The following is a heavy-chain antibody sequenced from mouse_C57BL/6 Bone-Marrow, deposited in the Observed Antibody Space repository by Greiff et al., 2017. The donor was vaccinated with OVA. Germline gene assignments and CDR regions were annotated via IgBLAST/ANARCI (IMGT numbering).Heavy chain of an antibody. V-gene: IGHV1-15*01. CDR3: TRSYSNYGDFDY. CDR1: GYPFTDYE. J-gene: IGHJ2*01. Sequence: QVQLQQSGAELVRPGASVTLSCKASGYPFTDYEMHWVKQTPVHGLEWIGAIDPETGGTAYNQKFKGKAILTADKSSSTAYMELRSLTSEDSAVYYCTRSYSNYGDFDYWGQGTTLTVSS. D-gene: IGHD2-5*01. CDR2: IDPETGGT.